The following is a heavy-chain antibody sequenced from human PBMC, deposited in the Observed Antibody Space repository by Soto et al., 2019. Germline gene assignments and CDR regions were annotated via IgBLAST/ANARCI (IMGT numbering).Heavy chain of an antibody. CDR2: ISGSGGST. CDR1: ECTSGNHG. CDR3: ARGYYFDF. D-gene: IGHD3-10*01. V-gene: IGHV3-23*01. J-gene: IGHJ4*02. Sequence: VPLGHCWAASECTSGNHGVRWVRQAPGKGLEWVSAISGSGGSTYYADSVKGRFTISRDNSKNTLYLQMNSLRVEDTAVYYCARGYYFDFWGQGTLVSRSS.